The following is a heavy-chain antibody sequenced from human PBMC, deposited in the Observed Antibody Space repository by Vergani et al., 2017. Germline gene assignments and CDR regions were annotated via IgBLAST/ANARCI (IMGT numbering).Heavy chain of an antibody. D-gene: IGHD3-9*01. CDR3: ARDPPYDILTGYL. CDR1: GFTFSSYS. Sequence: EVQLVESGGGLVKPGGSLRLSCAASGFTFSSYSMNWDRQAPGKGLEWVSSISSSSSYIYYADSVKGRFTISRDNAKNSLYLQMNSLRAEDTAVYYCARDPPYDILTGYLWGQGTLVTVSS. V-gene: IGHV3-21*01. CDR2: ISSSSSYI. J-gene: IGHJ5*02.